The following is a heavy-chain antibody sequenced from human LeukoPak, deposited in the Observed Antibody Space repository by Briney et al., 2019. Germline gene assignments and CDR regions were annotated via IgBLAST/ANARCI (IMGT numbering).Heavy chain of an antibody. Sequence: SETLSLTCAVSGYSISSGYYWGWIRQPPGKGLEWIGSVYHSGSTHYNPSLKSRVTISVDTSKNQFSLKLSSVTAADTAVYYCASLYCSGGSCYDGKVYWGQGTLVTVSS. J-gene: IGHJ4*02. D-gene: IGHD2-15*01. CDR1: GYSISSGYY. CDR3: ASLYCSGGSCYDGKVY. CDR2: VYHSGST. V-gene: IGHV4-38-2*01.